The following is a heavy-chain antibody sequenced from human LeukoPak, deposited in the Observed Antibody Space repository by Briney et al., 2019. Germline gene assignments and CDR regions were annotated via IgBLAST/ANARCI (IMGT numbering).Heavy chain of an antibody. CDR1: GYTFTSYD. CDR3: AKERGQGLLDPLLAS. Sequence: ASVKVSCKASGYTFTSYDINWVRQATGQGLEWMGWMNPNSGNTGYAQKFQGRVTMTRNTSISTAYMELSSLRAEDTAVYYCAKERGQGLLDPLLASWGQGTLVTVSS. V-gene: IGHV1-8*01. D-gene: IGHD3/OR15-3a*01. J-gene: IGHJ4*02. CDR2: MNPNSGNT.